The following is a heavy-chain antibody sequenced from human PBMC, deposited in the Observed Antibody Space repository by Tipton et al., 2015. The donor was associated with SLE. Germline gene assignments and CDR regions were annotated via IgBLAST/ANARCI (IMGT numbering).Heavy chain of an antibody. CDR3: ATSTVTTNPDYYYGMDV. Sequence: GSLRLSCAASGFIFSHYGMHWVRQAPGKGLEWVGLIRYDGSNKFYSDSVKGRFTISRDNSRNTLYLQMNSLRPDDTAVYYCATSTVTTNPDYYYGMDVWGQGTTVTVSS. J-gene: IGHJ6*02. CDR1: GFIFSHYG. V-gene: IGHV3-30*02. CDR2: IRYDGSNK. D-gene: IGHD4-17*01.